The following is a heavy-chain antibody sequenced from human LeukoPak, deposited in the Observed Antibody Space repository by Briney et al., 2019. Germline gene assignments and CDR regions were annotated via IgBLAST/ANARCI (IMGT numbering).Heavy chain of an antibody. D-gene: IGHD1-1*01. V-gene: IGHV3-21*01. CDR1: GFTFSSYS. CDR3: ARDWGNWDFDY. CDR2: ISSRSNYI. Sequence: PGGSLRLSCAASGFTFSSYSMNWVRQAPGKGLEWVSSISSRSNYIYYEDSVKGRFTISRDYAKNSLYLQMNSLRAEDTAVYYCARDWGNWDFDYWGQGTLVIVSS. J-gene: IGHJ4*02.